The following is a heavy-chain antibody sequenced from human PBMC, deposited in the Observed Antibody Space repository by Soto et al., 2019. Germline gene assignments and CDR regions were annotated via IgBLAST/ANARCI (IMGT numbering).Heavy chain of an antibody. Sequence: QVQLVQSGAELKKPGASLKVSCKASGYIFLNYGVSWVRQAPGQGLEWIGWISAENGDTNYAQKFQGRATMTTDTLTSTAYVDVRSRSSHDTAVYYCARGVRISCYYDDYMDVWGKGTTVTVSS. CDR3: ARGVRISCYYDDYMDV. CDR2: ISAENGDT. CDR1: GYIFLNYG. J-gene: IGHJ6*03. V-gene: IGHV1-18*01. D-gene: IGHD3-10*02.